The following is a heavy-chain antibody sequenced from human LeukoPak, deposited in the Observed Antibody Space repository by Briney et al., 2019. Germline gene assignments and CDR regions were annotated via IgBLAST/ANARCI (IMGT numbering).Heavy chain of an antibody. CDR1: GFTFSTYE. CDR2: IRSGGTTI. V-gene: IGHV3-48*03. CDR3: ARQCSIVKCS. Sequence: GGSLRLSCAASGFTFSTYEMNWVRQAPGKGLEWVSYIRSGGTTIYYADSVKGRFTISRDNAKNSLYLQMNNLRAEDTAVYYCARQCSIVKCSWGQGTLVTVSS. D-gene: IGHD2-21*01. J-gene: IGHJ5*02.